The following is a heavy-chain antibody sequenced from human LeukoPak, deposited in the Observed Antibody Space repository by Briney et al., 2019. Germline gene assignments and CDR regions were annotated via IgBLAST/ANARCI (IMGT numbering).Heavy chain of an antibody. D-gene: IGHD3-3*01. J-gene: IGHJ6*02. CDR1: GGSFSGYY. Sequence: SETLSFTCAVYGGSFSGYYWSWIRQPPGKGLEWIGEINHSGSTNYNPSLKSRVTISVDTSKNQFSLKLSSVTAADTAVYYCARSPYYDFWSGYYTGYYYGMDVWGQGTTVTVSS. V-gene: IGHV4-34*01. CDR3: ARSPYYDFWSGYYTGYYYGMDV. CDR2: INHSGST.